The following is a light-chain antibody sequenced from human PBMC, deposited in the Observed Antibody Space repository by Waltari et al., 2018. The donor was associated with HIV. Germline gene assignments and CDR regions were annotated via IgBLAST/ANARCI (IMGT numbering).Light chain of an antibody. Sequence: HSALTQPASVSGSPGQSITTSCTGTSSNVGTSNLVSWSQQHPGKPPNLLIYEVKRRPSGLSDRFSGSKSGNTASLTVSGLQAEDEAIYYCCSYAGSDTLVFGGGTSLTIL. J-gene: IGLJ3*02. CDR3: CSYAGSDTLV. V-gene: IGLV2-23*02. CDR1: SSNVGTSNL. CDR2: EVK.